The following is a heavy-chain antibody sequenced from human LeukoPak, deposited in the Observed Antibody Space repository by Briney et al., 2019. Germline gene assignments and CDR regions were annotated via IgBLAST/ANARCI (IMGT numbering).Heavy chain of an antibody. V-gene: IGHV4-39*01. CDR1: GGSITSGDYY. J-gene: IGHJ4*02. CDR3: ARVGPFFDY. CDR2: IFYSGST. Sequence: KSSETLSLTCTVSGGSITSGDYYWGWIRQPPGKGLEWIGSIFYSGSTYYNPSLKSRVTISVDTSKNQFSLRLSSVTAADTAVYYCARVGPFFDYWGQGTLVTVSS.